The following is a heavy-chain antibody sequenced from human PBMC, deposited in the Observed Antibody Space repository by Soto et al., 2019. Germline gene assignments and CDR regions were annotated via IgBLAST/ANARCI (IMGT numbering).Heavy chain of an antibody. CDR1: GFSLGPYG. CDR3: ARRNGFGDS. V-gene: IGHV3-23*01. Sequence: PGGSLRLSCAVSGFSLGPYGVTWVRQTPEKGLEWVTGFSGGSGAIFYADSVRGRFTISRDSSTAYLQMNNLRPEDTAVYFCARRNGFGDSWGQGSLVTISS. J-gene: IGHJ4*02. CDR2: FSGGSGAI. D-gene: IGHD1-1*01.